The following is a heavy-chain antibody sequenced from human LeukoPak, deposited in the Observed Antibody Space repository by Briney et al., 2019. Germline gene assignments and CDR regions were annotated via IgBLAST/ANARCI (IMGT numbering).Heavy chain of an antibody. CDR2: LNTDASSP. CDR1: AFTFSRYW. V-gene: IGHV3-74*01. J-gene: IGHJ4*02. Sequence: GGSLRLSCAVSAFTFSRYWMHWVRQTPGKGLVWVSRLNTDASSPTYADSVKGRFTISRDSAKHTLYLQMNSLRAEDTAVYYCATSPLVTGTPYYFVHWGQGTLVTVSS. D-gene: IGHD2-21*02. CDR3: ATSPLVTGTPYYFVH.